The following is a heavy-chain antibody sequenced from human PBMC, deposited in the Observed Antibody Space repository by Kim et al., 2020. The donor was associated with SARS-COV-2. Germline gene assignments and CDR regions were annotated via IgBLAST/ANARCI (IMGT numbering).Heavy chain of an antibody. D-gene: IGHD2-2*02. CDR3: AKQKKYCSSTSCYTYLVGDY. V-gene: IGHV3-30*18. CDR1: GFTFSSYG. CDR2: ISYDGSNK. Sequence: GGSLRLSCAASGFTFSSYGMHWVRQAPGKGLEWVAVISYDGSNKYYADSVKGRFTISRDNSKNTLYLQMNSLRAEDTAVYYCAKQKKYCSSTSCYTYLVGDYWGQGTLVTVSS. J-gene: IGHJ4*02.